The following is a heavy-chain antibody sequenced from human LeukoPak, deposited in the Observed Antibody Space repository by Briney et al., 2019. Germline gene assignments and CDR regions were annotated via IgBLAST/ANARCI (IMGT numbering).Heavy chain of an antibody. J-gene: IGHJ6*03. D-gene: IGHD2/OR15-2a*01. CDR2: IYHSGST. Sequence: SETLSLTCTVSGYSISSGYYWGWIRQPPGKGLEWIGSIYHSGSTYYNPSLKSRVTISVDTSKNQFSLKLSSVTAADTAVYYCARVEYVGYYYYYMDVWGKGTMVTVSS. CDR1: GYSISSGYY. V-gene: IGHV4-38-2*02. CDR3: ARVEYVGYYYYYMDV.